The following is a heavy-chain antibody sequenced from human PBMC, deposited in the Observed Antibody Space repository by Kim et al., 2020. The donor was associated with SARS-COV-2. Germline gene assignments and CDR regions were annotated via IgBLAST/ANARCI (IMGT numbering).Heavy chain of an antibody. J-gene: IGHJ4*02. Sequence: GGSLRLSCAASGFTFSSYWMSWVRQAPGKGLEWVANIKQDGSDKYYVDSVKGRFTISRDNAKNSLYLQMNSLRAEDTAVYYCARVAYYCGYGRGVCFAYWGQGTLVTVSS. CDR2: IKQDGSDK. D-gene: IGHD5-12*01. CDR1: GFTFSSYW. V-gene: IGHV3-7*01. CDR3: ARVAYYCGYGRGVCFAY.